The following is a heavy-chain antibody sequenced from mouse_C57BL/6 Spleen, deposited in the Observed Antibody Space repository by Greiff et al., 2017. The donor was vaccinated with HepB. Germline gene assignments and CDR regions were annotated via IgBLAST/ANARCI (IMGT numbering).Heavy chain of an antibody. CDR1: GYTFTSYW. CDR2: IHPNSGST. CDR3: ARFYDYDGEGFAY. Sequence: VQLQQPGAELVKPGASVKLSCKASGYTFTSYWMHWVKQRPGQGLEWIGMIHPNSGSTNYNEKFKSKATLTVDKSSSTDYMQLSSLTSEDSAVYYCARFYDYDGEGFAYWGQGTLVTVSA. J-gene: IGHJ3*01. V-gene: IGHV1-64*01. D-gene: IGHD2-4*01.